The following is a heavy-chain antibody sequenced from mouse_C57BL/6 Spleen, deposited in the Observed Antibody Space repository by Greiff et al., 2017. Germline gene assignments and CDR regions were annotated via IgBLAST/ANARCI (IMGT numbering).Heavy chain of an antibody. D-gene: IGHD1-1*01. V-gene: IGHV14-4*01. J-gene: IGHJ4*01. CDR3: TKGYGIAMDY. Sequence: VQLQQSGAELVRPGASVKLSCTASGFNIKDYYMHWVKQRPEQGLEWIGWIDPENGDTEYASKFQGKATITADTSSNTAYLQLSSLTSEDTAVYYCTKGYGIAMDYWGQGTSVTVSS. CDR2: IDPENGDT. CDR1: GFNIKDYY.